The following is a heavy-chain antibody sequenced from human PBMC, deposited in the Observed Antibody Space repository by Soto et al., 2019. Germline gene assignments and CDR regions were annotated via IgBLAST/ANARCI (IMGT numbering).Heavy chain of an antibody. CDR2: ISSGGST. CDR3: ARDTFGGAYDFWH. D-gene: IGHD3-3*01. V-gene: IGHV3-66*01. J-gene: IGHJ4*02. Sequence: EVQLVESGGGLVQPGGSLRLSCAASGFTVSNFYMTWVRQAPGKGLEWVSGISSGGSTYYADSVKGRFTIARDNSKNTLYLEMNSLRAGDTAVYYCARDTFGGAYDFWHGGQGTLVTVSS. CDR1: GFTVSNFY.